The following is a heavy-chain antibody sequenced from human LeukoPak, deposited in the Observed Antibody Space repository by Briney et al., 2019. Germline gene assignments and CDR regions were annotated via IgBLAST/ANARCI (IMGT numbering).Heavy chain of an antibody. CDR3: ATTGDFLYNWFDP. D-gene: IGHD7-27*01. CDR1: GYTLTELP. V-gene: IGHV1-24*01. J-gene: IGHJ5*02. CDR2: FDPEDGET. Sequence: ASVKVSCKVSGYTLTELPMHWVRQAPGKGLEWMGGFDPEDGETIYAQKFQGRVTMTEDTSTDTAYMELSSLRSEDTAVYYCATTGDFLYNWFDPWGQGTLVTVSS.